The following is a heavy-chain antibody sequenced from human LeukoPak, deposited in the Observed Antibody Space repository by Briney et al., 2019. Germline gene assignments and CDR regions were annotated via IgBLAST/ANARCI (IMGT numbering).Heavy chain of an antibody. CDR2: IYPGESDA. Sequence: GESLKIPCQGSGYIFRGYWIAWVRQTPGKGLEWMGIIYPGESDARYSPSFQGQVTMSSDKSISTAYLQWSSLKASDTAIYYCARSRDSGNYYKRPPDYWGQGTLVTVSS. CDR3: ARSRDSGNYYKRPPDY. J-gene: IGHJ4*02. V-gene: IGHV5-51*01. D-gene: IGHD3-10*01. CDR1: GYIFRGYW.